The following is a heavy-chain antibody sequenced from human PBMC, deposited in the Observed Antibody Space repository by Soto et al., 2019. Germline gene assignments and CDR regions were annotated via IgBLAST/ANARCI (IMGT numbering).Heavy chain of an antibody. CDR3: AGDPDSHYNDSHASSYP. J-gene: IGHJ5*02. CDR1: GGTFSTYT. D-gene: IGHD4-4*01. V-gene: IGHV1-69*04. Sequence: SVKGSRKASGGTFSTYTITWGRQAPGQGLEWMGRIIPIIGIINYAQKFQGRVTISADKFTGTAYMELTGLRSDDTAVYYCAGDPDSHYNDSHASSYPWGQGTLVTVSS. CDR2: IIPIIGII.